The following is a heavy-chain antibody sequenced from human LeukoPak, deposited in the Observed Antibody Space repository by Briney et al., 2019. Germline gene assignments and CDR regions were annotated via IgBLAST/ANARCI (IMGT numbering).Heavy chain of an antibody. CDR2: ISGSSGTI. J-gene: IGHJ3*02. V-gene: IGHV3-48*01. CDR3: AREGCSSTSCHDAFDI. D-gene: IGHD2-2*01. Sequence: GGSLRLSCAASGFTFIRYSMNWVRQAPGKGLEWVSYISGSSGTIFYADSVKGRFTISRDNSKNTLYLQMNSLRAEDTAVYYCAREGCSSTSCHDAFDIWGQGTMVTVSS. CDR1: GFTFIRYS.